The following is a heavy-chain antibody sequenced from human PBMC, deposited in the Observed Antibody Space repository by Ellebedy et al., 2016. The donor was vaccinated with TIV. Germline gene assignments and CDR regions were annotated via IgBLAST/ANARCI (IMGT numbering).Heavy chain of an antibody. J-gene: IGHJ4*02. CDR2: ISAYNGKT. D-gene: IGHD6-19*01. Sequence: AASVKVSCKASGFAFTSYGFSWVRQAPGQGLEWMGWISAYNGKTNYAQTVQGRVTMTTDTSTTTAYMELRSLRSDDTAVYYCARSGLYSSGWYGQYWGQGTLVTVSS. V-gene: IGHV1-18*04. CDR1: GFAFTSYG. CDR3: ARSGLYSSGWYGQY.